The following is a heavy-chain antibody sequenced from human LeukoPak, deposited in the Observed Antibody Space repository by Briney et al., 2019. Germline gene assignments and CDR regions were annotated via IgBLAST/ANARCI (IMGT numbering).Heavy chain of an antibody. CDR3: ARAPMRGIPNFDY. J-gene: IGHJ4*02. CDR1: GGSISSGGYY. Sequence: SQTLSLTCTVSGGSISSGGYYWSWIRQHPGKGLEWIGYIYYSGSTDYNPSPTSRVTMSVDMSKNQFSLKLSSVTAADTAVYYCARAPMRGIPNFDYWGQGTLVTVSS. V-gene: IGHV4-31*03. D-gene: IGHD3-22*01. CDR2: IYYSGST.